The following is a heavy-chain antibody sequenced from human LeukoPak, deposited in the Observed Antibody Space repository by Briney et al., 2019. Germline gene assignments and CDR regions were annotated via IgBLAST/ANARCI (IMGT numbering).Heavy chain of an antibody. J-gene: IGHJ4*02. CDR1: GFTFSSYS. Sequence: PGGSLRLSCAASGFTFSSYSMNWVRPAPGKGLEWVSSISSSSSYIYYADSVKGRFTISRDNAKNSLYLQMNSLRAEDTAVYYCARDSSRSQVPAAMGYWGQGTLVTVSS. D-gene: IGHD2-2*01. V-gene: IGHV3-21*01. CDR3: ARDSSRSQVPAAMGY. CDR2: ISSSSSYI.